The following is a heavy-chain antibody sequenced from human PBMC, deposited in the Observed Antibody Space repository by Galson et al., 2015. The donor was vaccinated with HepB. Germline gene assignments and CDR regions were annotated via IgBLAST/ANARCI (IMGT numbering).Heavy chain of an antibody. J-gene: IGHJ5*02. V-gene: IGHV2-5*02. CDR2: IYWDDDK. CDR3: AHVVVPAANNWFDP. CDR1: GFSLSTSGVG. Sequence: PALVKPTQTLTLTCTFSGFSLSTSGVGVGWIRQPPGKALEWLALIYWDDDKRYSPSLKSRLTITEDTSKNQVVLTMTNMDPVDTATYYCAHVVVPAANNWFDPWGQGTLVTVSS. D-gene: IGHD2-2*01.